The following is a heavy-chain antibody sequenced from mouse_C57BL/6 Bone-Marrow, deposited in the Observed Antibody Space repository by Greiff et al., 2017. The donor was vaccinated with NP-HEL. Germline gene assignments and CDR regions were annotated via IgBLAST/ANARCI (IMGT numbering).Heavy chain of an antibody. CDR3: TRYDGYIFAY. J-gene: IGHJ3*01. D-gene: IGHD2-3*01. Sequence: EVKLMESGAELVRPGASVKLSCTASGFNIKDDYMHWVKQRPEQGLEWIGWIDPENGDTEYASKFQGKATITADTSSNTAYLQLSSLTSEDTAVYYCTRYDGYIFAYWGQGTLVTVSA. CDR2: IDPENGDT. CDR1: GFNIKDDY. V-gene: IGHV14-4*01.